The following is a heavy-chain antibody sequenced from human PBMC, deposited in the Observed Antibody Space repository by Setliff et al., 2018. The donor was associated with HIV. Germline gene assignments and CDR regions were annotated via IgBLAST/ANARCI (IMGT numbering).Heavy chain of an antibody. CDR1: GVALRKYS. Sequence: SVKVSCKTSGVALRKYSISWVRQVPGQGLEWMGGIIPIFGSTKFAQKFQGRLTITADESTHTIEMELSSLTSEDTAVYYCARDDQYYDMGSIIPDYYFDLWGQGTLVTVSS. J-gene: IGHJ2*01. V-gene: IGHV1-69*13. D-gene: IGHD3-3*01. CDR3: ARDDQYYDMGSIIPDYYFDL. CDR2: IIPIFGST.